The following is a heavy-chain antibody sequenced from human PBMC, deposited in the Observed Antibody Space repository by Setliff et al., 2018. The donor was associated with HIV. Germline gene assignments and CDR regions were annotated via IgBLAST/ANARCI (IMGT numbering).Heavy chain of an antibody. D-gene: IGHD4-17*01. Sequence: SETLSLTCTVSGGSISSGSYYWSWIRQPAGKGLEWIGHIYTSGSTNYNPSLKSRVTISVDTSKNQFSLKLSSVTAADTAVYYCARVYHDYGDFSYYYYYMDVWGKGTTVTV. J-gene: IGHJ6*03. CDR2: IYTSGST. CDR1: GGSISSGSYY. CDR3: ARVYHDYGDFSYYYYYMDV. V-gene: IGHV4-61*09.